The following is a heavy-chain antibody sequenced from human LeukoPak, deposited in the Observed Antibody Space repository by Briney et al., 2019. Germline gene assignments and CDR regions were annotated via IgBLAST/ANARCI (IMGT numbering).Heavy chain of an antibody. Sequence: GGSLRLSCAASGFTFSSYVMSWVRQAPGRGLEWVSAISGSGGSTYYADSVKGRFTISRDNSKNTLYMQMNSLRAEDTAVYYCAKSHDSSGSDYWGQGTLVTVSS. CDR1: GFTFSSYV. J-gene: IGHJ4*02. V-gene: IGHV3-23*01. CDR3: AKSHDSSGSDY. D-gene: IGHD3-22*01. CDR2: ISGSGGST.